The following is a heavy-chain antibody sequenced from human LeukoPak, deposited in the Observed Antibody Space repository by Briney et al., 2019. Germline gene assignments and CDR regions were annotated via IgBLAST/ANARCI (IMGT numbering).Heavy chain of an antibody. V-gene: IGHV4-34*01. CDR1: GGSFSGYY. CDR3: ARELYYDFWSGYTYYFGY. Sequence: PSETLSLTCAVYGGSFSGYYWSWIRQPPGKGLEWIGEINHSGSTNYNPSLKSRVTISVDTSKNQFSLKLSSVTAADTAVYYCARELYYDFWSGYTYYFGYWGQGTLVTVSS. D-gene: IGHD3-3*01. J-gene: IGHJ4*02. CDR2: INHSGST.